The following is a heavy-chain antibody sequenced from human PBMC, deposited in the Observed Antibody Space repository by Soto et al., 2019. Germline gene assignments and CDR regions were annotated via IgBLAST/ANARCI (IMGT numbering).Heavy chain of an antibody. CDR2: ISASGDNT. V-gene: IGHV3-23*01. J-gene: IGHJ3*01. Sequence: GGSLRLSCAVSGFTFSPSAMSWVRQAPGKGLEWVSAISASGDNTYYADSVRGRFTISRDNSKNTLYLQMNGLRAEDTALYFCATERISMIVVVMTKWGQGTMVTVSS. CDR1: GFTFSPSA. D-gene: IGHD3-22*01. CDR3: ATERISMIVVVMTK.